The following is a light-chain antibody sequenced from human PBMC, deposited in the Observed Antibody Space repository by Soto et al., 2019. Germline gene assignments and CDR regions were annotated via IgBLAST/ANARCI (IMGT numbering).Light chain of an antibody. J-gene: IGLJ2*01. CDR1: SSDVGTYNI. CDR2: EGS. CDR3: CSYTERNILL. V-gene: IGLV2-23*01. Sequence: QSALTQPASVSGAPGQSITISCTGTSSDVGTYNIVSWYQHHPGKAPKLMIYEGSRRPSGVSNRFSGSKSANTASVTIARLQAEGEANYHCCSYTERNILLFGGGTKLTVL.